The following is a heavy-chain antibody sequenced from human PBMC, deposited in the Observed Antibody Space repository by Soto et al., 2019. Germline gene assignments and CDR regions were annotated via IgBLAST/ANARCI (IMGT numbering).Heavy chain of an antibody. Sequence: SVKVSCKASVYTFNSYGISWVRQAPGQGLEWMGWISAYNGNTNYAQKLQGRVTMTTDTSTSTAYMELRSLRSDDTAVYYCAREVVGCGGDCQLGNDYWGQGTLVTVSS. D-gene: IGHD2-21*02. V-gene: IGHV1-18*01. J-gene: IGHJ4*02. CDR1: VYTFNSYG. CDR2: ISAYNGNT. CDR3: AREVVGCGGDCQLGNDY.